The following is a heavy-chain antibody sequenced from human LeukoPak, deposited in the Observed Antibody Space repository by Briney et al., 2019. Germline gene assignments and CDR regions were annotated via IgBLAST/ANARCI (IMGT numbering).Heavy chain of an antibody. J-gene: IGHJ5*02. D-gene: IGHD6-19*01. V-gene: IGHV1-2*02. CDR1: GYTFTGYY. CDR3: ARDSSGWYGWFDP. Sequence: ASVKVSCKASGYTFTGYYMLWVRQAPGQGLEWMGWINPNSGGTNYAQKFQGRVTMTRDTSISTAYMELSRLRSDDTAVYYCARDSSGWYGWFDPWGQGTLVTVSS. CDR2: INPNSGGT.